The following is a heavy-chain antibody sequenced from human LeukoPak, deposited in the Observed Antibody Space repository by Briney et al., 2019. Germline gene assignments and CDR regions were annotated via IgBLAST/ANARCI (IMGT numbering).Heavy chain of an antibody. D-gene: IGHD6-19*01. Sequence: SETLSLTCTLSGGSINSSSYYWGWVRQPPGKGLEWIGSIYCRGSTYYNPSLKSRVTLSVDTPKNQLSLKLRSVTAADSAVYYCAGRPIAFSGGWHSGVDYWGQGIPVIVSS. J-gene: IGHJ4*02. CDR3: AGRPIAFSGGWHSGVDY. V-gene: IGHV4-39*01. CDR1: GGSINSSSYY. CDR2: IYCRGST.